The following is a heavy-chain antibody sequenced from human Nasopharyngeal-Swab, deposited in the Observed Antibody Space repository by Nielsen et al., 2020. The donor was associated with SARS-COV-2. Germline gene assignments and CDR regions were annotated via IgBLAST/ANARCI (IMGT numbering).Heavy chain of an antibody. CDR2: IKSKTDGGAT. CDR3: TPSGSYVRY. Sequence: GESLKISCAASGFTFSNAWMSWVRQAPGKGLEWVGRIKSKTDGGATDYAAPVKGRFTISRDDSKNTLYLQMNSLKTEDTAVYYCTPSGSYVRYWGQGTLVTVSS. CDR1: GFTFSNAW. V-gene: IGHV3-15*01. D-gene: IGHD1-26*01. J-gene: IGHJ4*02.